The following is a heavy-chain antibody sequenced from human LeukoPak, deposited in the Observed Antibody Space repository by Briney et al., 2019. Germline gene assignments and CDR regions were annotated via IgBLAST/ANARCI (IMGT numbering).Heavy chain of an antibody. CDR2: ISGSGGST. D-gene: IGHD3-22*01. Sequence: GGSLRLSCAASGFTFSSYAMSWVRQAPGKGLEWVSAISGSGGSTYYADSVKGRFTISRDNSKNTLYLQMNSLRAEDTAVYYCAKPQEYYYDSSGYNYWGQGTLVTVSS. J-gene: IGHJ4*02. CDR3: AKPQEYYYDSSGYNY. V-gene: IGHV3-23*01. CDR1: GFTFSSYA.